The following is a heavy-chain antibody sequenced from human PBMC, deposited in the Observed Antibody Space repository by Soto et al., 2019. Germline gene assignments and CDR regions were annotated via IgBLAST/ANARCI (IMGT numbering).Heavy chain of an antibody. CDR3: ATGSEVLAGLSYGMDV. CDR1: VGPFNGKDV. Sequence: QLQLVQSGAEVRKPGSSVRVSCKDSVGPFNGKDVFTWVRQAPGQGLEWMGGIIPKFGAASYAQKFQGTVMITADESTSTGYMEVSSLTFEDTAVYYCATGSEVLAGLSYGMDVWGQGTTVTVSS. V-gene: IGHV1-69*01. J-gene: IGHJ6*02. D-gene: IGHD3-9*01. CDR2: IIPKFGAA.